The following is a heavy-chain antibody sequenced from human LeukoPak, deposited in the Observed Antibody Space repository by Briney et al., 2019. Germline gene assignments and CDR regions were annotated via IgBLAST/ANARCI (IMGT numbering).Heavy chain of an antibody. J-gene: IGHJ3*02. V-gene: IGHV3-13*04. CDR1: GFTFSDHK. CDR2: IGTAGDT. D-gene: IGHD3-22*01. Sequence: GGSLRLSCAASGFTFSDHKMDWVRQATGKGLEWVSAIGTAGDTYYPGSVKGRFTISRENAKNSLYLQMNSLRAGDTAVYYCAREAGYYDSSGYYHEGAFDIWGQGTMVTVSS. CDR3: AREAGYYDSSGYYHEGAFDI.